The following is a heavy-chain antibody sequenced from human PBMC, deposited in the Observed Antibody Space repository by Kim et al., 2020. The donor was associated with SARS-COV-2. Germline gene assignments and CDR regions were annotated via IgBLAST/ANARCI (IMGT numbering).Heavy chain of an antibody. Sequence: GSTDYADSVKGRFTSYRDNSKHTLYLQMNSLRAEDTAVYYCAKTAGVARYWGQGTLVTVSS. J-gene: IGHJ4*02. CDR3: AKTAGVARY. V-gene: IGHV3-23*01. CDR2: GST. D-gene: IGHD2-15*01.